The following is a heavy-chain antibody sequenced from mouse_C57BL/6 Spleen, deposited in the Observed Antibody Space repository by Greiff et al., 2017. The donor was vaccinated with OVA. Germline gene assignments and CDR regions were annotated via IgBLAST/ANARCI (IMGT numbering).Heavy chain of an antibody. D-gene: IGHD2-1*01. V-gene: IGHV14-2*01. J-gene: IGHJ2*01. CDR1: GFNIKDYY. CDR2: IDPEDGET. CDR3: AGFYQTPVFDY. Sequence: VQLQQSGAELVKPGASVKLSCTASGFNIKDYYMHWVKQRTEQGLEWIGRIDPEDGETTSAPKFQGKATITADTSSNTAYLQLSSLTSEDTAVYYCAGFYQTPVFDYWGQGTTLTVAS.